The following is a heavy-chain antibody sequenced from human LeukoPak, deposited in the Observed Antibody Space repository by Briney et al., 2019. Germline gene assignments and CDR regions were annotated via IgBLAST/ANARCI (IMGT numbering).Heavy chain of an antibody. D-gene: IGHD3-3*01. CDR3: ARGTYYDFWSGSIAGYYFDY. Sequence: ASVKVSCTASGYTFTRYYMHWVRQAPGQGLEWVGWINPNSGGTNYAQKFQGRVTMTRDTAISTAYMELRRLRSDDTAVYDCARGTYYDFWSGSIAGYYFDYWGQGTLVTVSS. CDR1: GYTFTRYY. J-gene: IGHJ4*02. CDR2: INPNSGGT. V-gene: IGHV1-2*02.